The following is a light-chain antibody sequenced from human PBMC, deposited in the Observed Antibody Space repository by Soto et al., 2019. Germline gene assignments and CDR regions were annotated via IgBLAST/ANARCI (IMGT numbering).Light chain of an antibody. CDR2: GAF. J-gene: IGKJ1*01. CDR1: QSVSSN. V-gene: IGKV3-20*01. CDR3: QQYGSSIQT. Sequence: EIVLTQSPGTLSLSPWERATLSCRASQSVSSNLAWYQQKPGQAPRLLIYGAFTRATGIPDRFSGSGSGTDFTLTISRLEPEDFAVYYCQQYGSSIQTFGQGTKVDIK.